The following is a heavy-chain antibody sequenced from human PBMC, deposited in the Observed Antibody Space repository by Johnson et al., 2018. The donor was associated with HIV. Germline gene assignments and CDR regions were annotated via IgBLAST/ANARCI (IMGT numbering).Heavy chain of an antibody. CDR1: GFTFNSYD. CDR2: IGTAGDT. V-gene: IGHV3-13*01. CDR3: ARGKGAAAAEAFDI. J-gene: IGHJ3*02. D-gene: IGHD6-13*01. Sequence: VQLVESGGGVVQPGRSLRLSCAASGFTFNSYDMHWVRQATGKGLEWVSAIGTAGDTYYPGSVKGRFTISRDNAKNSLYLQLNSLRAGDTAVYYCARGKGAAAAEAFDIWGQGTMVTVSS.